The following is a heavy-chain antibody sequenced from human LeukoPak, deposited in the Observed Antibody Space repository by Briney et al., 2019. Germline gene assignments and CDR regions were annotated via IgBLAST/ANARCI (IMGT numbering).Heavy chain of an antibody. J-gene: IGHJ3*02. CDR1: GGTFSSYA. V-gene: IGHV1-69*04. CDR2: IIPILGIP. D-gene: IGHD2-21*01. CDR3: ASLCGGDCYSVAFDI. Sequence: GASVKVSCKASGGTFSSYAISWVRQAPGQGLEWMGRIIPILGIPTYAQKFQGSLTITADKSTSTAYMELRSLRSEDTAVYYCASLCGGDCYSVAFDIWGQGTMVTVSS.